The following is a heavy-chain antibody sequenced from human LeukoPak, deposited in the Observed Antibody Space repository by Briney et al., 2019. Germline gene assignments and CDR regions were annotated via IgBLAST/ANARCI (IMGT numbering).Heavy chain of an antibody. V-gene: IGHV4-39*02. Sequence: SETLSLTCTVSGGSISSSSHYWGWIRRPPGKGLEWIGSIYYSGSTNYNPSPKSRVTISVDTSKNHFSLKLSPVTAADTAVYYCARSYNWNYNYWGQGTLVTVSS. D-gene: IGHD1-7*01. CDR1: GGSISSSSHY. CDR2: IYYSGST. CDR3: ARSYNWNYNY. J-gene: IGHJ4*02.